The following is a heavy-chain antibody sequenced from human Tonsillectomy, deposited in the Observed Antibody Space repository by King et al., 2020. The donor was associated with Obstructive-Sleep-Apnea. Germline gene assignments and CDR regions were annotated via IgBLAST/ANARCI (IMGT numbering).Heavy chain of an antibody. CDR1: GGSISSYY. CDR3: ARQRRDGYNPVPHVFDY. Sequence: QLQESGPRLVKPSETLSLICTVSGGSISSYYWSWIRQTAGKGLEWIVYVYYSGSTNYNPSLKSRVTISVDTSKNQFSLKLTSVTAADPAMYYCARQRRDGYNPVPHVFDYWGHGTLVTASP. CDR2: VYYSGST. D-gene: IGHD5-24*01. J-gene: IGHJ4*01. V-gene: IGHV4-59*08.